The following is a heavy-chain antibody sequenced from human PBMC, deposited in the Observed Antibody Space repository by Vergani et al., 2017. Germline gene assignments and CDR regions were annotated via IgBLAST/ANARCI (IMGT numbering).Heavy chain of an antibody. J-gene: IGHJ1*01. V-gene: IGHV3-30*03. CDR1: GYTSSHYG. Sequence: QVHLVESGGGVFQPGRSLRLSCVVSGYTSSHYGMHWVRQAPGKGLEWVAVISYDGTQKYYADSVKGRFTISRDNSKSTLYLQMNSLRTEDTAVYYCATKSCGTPGCQIGYFREWGQGTLVTVSS. D-gene: IGHD1-1*01. CDR3: ATKSCGTPGCQIGYFRE. CDR2: ISYDGTQK.